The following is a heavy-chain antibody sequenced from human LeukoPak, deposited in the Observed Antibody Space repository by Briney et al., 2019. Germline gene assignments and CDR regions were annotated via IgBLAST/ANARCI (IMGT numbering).Heavy chain of an antibody. J-gene: IGHJ4*02. D-gene: IGHD3-3*01. CDR3: ARAAYTRYDIWSGYNYYFDY. CDR1: GGSISSYY. CDR2: IYYSGST. V-gene: IGHV4-59*01. Sequence: SETLSLTCTVSGGSISSYYWSWIRQPPGKGLEWIGYIYYSGSTNYNPSLKSRVTISVDTSKNQFSLKLSSVTAADTAVYYCARAAYTRYDIWSGYNYYFDYWGQGTLVTVSS.